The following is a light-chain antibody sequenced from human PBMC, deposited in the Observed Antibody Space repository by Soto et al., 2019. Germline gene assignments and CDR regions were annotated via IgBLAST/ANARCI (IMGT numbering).Light chain of an antibody. CDR1: QRISSRY. V-gene: IGKV3-20*01. CDR3: QRYGSSPPFT. CDR2: GAS. J-gene: IGKJ2*01. Sequence: EIGLTQSPGTLSLSPGDRATLSCRASQRISSRYLAWYQQKPGQAPRLLISGASTRATGIAARFSGSGSGTDFTLTIGRLEPEAFAVYFCQRYGSSPPFTFGQGTKVEI.